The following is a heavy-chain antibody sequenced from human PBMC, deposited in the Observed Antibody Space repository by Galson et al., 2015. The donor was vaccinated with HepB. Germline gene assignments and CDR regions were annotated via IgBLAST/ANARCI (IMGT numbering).Heavy chain of an antibody. CDR2: ISSSSSYI. CDR3: ARAPNYDILTGYVMDGMDV. V-gene: IGHV3-21*01. CDR1: GLTFSSYS. J-gene: IGHJ6*02. D-gene: IGHD3-9*01. Sequence: SLRLSCAASGLTFSSYSMNWVRQAPGKGLEWVSSISSSSSYIYYADSVKGRFTISRDNAKNSLYLQMNSLRAEDTAVYYCARAPNYDILTGYVMDGMDVWGQGTTVTVSS.